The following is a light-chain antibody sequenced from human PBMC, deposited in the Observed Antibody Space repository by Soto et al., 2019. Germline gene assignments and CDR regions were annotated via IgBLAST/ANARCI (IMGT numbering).Light chain of an antibody. CDR2: DVS. Sequence: QSALTQPASVSGSPGQSITISCTGTSSDVGTYNYVSWYQHRPGKAPKLTIYDVSYRPSGVSNRFSGSKSANTASLTISGLQAEDEADYYCISYTTSNTQVFGGGTKLTVL. CDR1: SSDVGTYNY. CDR3: ISYTTSNTQV. V-gene: IGLV2-14*01. J-gene: IGLJ3*02.